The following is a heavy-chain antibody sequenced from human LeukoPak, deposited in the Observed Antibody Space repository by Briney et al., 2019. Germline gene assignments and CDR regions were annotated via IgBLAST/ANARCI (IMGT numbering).Heavy chain of an antibody. D-gene: IGHD3-22*01. CDR1: GLSFRNYW. CDR3: ARRCYDSSGFDY. Sequence: GGSLRLSCAASGLSFRNYWMGWVRQAPGKGLEWVANIKHDGSEIYYVDSVEGRFTISRDTAKDSLYLQMNSLRAEDTAVYYCARRCYDSSGFDYWGQGTLVTVSS. J-gene: IGHJ4*02. CDR2: IKHDGSEI. V-gene: IGHV3-7*03.